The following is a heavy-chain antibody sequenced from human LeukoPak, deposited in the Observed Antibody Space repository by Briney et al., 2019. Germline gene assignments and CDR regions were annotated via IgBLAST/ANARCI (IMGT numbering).Heavy chain of an antibody. CDR2: RKSKTDGGTT. CDR3: TTSRPYDV. CDR1: GFTFRKAW. V-gene: IGHV3-15*01. Sequence: TGVSLRLSCAASGFTFRKAWMSWVRQARGKGLEWVARRKSKTDGGTTDYAAPVKGRFTISRDDSKNTLYLQMNSLKTEDTAVYYCTTSRPYDVWGQGTTVTISS. J-gene: IGHJ6*02.